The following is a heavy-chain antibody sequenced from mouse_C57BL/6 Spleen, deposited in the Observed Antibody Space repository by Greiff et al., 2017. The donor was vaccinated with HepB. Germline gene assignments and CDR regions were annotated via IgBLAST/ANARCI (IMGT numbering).Heavy chain of an antibody. V-gene: IGHV5-15*04. Sequence: EVKLVESGGGLVQPGGSLKLSCAASGFTFSDYGMAWVRRAPRKGPEWVAFISNLAYSIYYADTVTGRFTISRENAKNTLYLEMSSLRSEDTAMYYCATLDSSGYVGFAYWGQGTLVTVSA. CDR2: ISNLAYSI. D-gene: IGHD3-2*02. J-gene: IGHJ3*01. CDR1: GFTFSDYG. CDR3: ATLDSSGYVGFAY.